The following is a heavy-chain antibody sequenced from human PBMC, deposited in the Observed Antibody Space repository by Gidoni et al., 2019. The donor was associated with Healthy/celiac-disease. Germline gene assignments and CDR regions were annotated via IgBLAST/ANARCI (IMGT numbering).Heavy chain of an antibody. Sequence: QVQLHESCPGLGKPSQTLSLPCTVSGGSISSAGYYWSWIRQHPGKGLEWIGYIYYSGSTYYNPSLKSRVTISVDTSKNQFSLKLSSVTAADTAVYYCARDREVTATPYGYFDLWGRGTLVTVSS. CDR2: IYYSGST. J-gene: IGHJ2*01. CDR1: GGSISSAGYY. D-gene: IGHD2-21*02. V-gene: IGHV4-31*03. CDR3: ARDREVTATPYGYFDL.